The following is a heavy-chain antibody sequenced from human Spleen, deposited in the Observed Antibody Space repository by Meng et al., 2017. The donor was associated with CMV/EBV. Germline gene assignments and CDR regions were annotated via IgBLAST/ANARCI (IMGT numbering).Heavy chain of an antibody. J-gene: IGHJ6*02. CDR2: INGKGRSI. CDR3: VRGHTYGDYYFYGMDV. D-gene: IGHD5-18*01. V-gene: IGHV3-20*04. Sequence: GGSLRLSCAASGFTFSNYEMNWVRQAPGKGLEWVSGINGKGRSIGYADSVKGRFSISRDNAKNSLYLQMNSLRDEDTALYFCVRGHTYGDYYFYGMDVWGQGTTVTVSS. CDR1: GFTFSNYE.